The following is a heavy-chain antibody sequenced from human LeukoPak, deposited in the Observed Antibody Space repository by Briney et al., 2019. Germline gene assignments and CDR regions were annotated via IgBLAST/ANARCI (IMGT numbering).Heavy chain of an antibody. V-gene: IGHV1-69*05. Sequence: ASVKVSCKASGGTFSSYAISWVRQAPGQGLEWMGGIIPIFGTANYAQKFQGRVTITTDESTSTAYVELSSLRSEDTAVYYCARGGELDAFDIWGQGTMVTVSS. J-gene: IGHJ3*02. CDR2: IIPIFGTA. D-gene: IGHD3-10*01. CDR1: GGTFSSYA. CDR3: ARGGELDAFDI.